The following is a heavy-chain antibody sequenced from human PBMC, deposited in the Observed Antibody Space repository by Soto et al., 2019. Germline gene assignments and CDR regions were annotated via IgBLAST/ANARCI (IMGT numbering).Heavy chain of an antibody. CDR3: ARHEGNGNVWPLDY. Sequence: QVQLLESGPGLVKPSETLSLTCTVSGDSIGTTHSYWAWIRQSPGQGLEWIGNIHYSGSTYYMPSLRSRVTLSVDTSKNQFSRRLTSVTAEDTAVYYCARHEGNGNVWPLDYWGQGILVTVAS. D-gene: IGHD2-8*01. V-gene: IGHV4-39*01. CDR1: GDSIGTTHSY. CDR2: IHYSGST. J-gene: IGHJ4*02.